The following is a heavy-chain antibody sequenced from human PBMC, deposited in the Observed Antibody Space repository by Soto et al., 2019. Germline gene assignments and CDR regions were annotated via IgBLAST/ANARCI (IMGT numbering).Heavy chain of an antibody. V-gene: IGHV4-39*07. Sequence: SETLSLTCTVSGGSINNSNYSWGWIRQPPGKGLEWIGTMYYSGNTYYNPSLKSRVTISVDTSKNQFSLKLSSVTAADTAVYYCAREPGVWGQGSLVTVSS. D-gene: IGHD3-10*01. CDR2: MYYSGNT. CDR3: AREPGV. J-gene: IGHJ4*02. CDR1: GGSINNSNYS.